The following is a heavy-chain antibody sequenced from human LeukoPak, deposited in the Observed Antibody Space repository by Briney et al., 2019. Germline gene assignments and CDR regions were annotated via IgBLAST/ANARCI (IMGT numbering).Heavy chain of an antibody. CDR2: ISGSGGST. Sequence: PGGSLRLSCAASGFTFSDYYMSWVRQAPGKGLEWVSAISGSGGSTYYADSVKGRFTISRDNSKNTLYLQMNSLRAEDTAVYYCAKVNWGMSYYFDYWGQGTLVTVSS. J-gene: IGHJ4*02. CDR3: AKVNWGMSYYFDY. D-gene: IGHD7-27*01. CDR1: GFTFSDYY. V-gene: IGHV3-23*01.